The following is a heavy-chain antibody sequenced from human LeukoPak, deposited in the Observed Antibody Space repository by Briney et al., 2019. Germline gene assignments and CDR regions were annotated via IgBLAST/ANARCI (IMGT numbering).Heavy chain of an antibody. Sequence: GGSLRLSCAASGFTFSSYGMHWVRQAPGKGLEWVAVISYDGSSKYYADSVKGRFTISRDNSKNTLYLQMNSLRAEDTAVYYCAKDYYDSSGYSVLDYWGQGTLVTVSS. CDR2: ISYDGSSK. CDR3: AKDYYDSSGYSVLDY. D-gene: IGHD3-22*01. CDR1: GFTFSSYG. V-gene: IGHV3-30*18. J-gene: IGHJ4*02.